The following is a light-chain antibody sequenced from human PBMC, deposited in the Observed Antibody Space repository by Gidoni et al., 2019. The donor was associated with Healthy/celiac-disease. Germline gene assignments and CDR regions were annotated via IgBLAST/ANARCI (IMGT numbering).Light chain of an antibody. J-gene: IGKJ2*01. V-gene: IGKV2-28*01. Sequence: DIVMTQSPLSLHVTPGEPASISCRSSQSLLHSNGYNYVDWYLQKPGQSPQLLIYLGSNRASGVPDRFSGSGSGTDCTLKISRVEAEDVGVYYCMQALQTPLYTFGQGTKLEIK. CDR3: MQALQTPLYT. CDR1: QSLLHSNGYNY. CDR2: LGS.